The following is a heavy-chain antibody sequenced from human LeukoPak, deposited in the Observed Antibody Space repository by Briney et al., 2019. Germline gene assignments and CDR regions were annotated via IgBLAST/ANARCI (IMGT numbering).Heavy chain of an antibody. Sequence: ETLSLTCTVSGGSISSYYWSWIRQPPGKGLEWVSVIYSGGGTYYADSVKGRFTISRDNSKNMLYLQMNSLRAEDTAVYYCVRDDRRYGDYGYFDYWGQGTLVTVSS. CDR1: GGSISSYY. CDR2: IYSGGGT. J-gene: IGHJ4*02. D-gene: IGHD4-17*01. V-gene: IGHV3-66*01. CDR3: VRDDRRYGDYGYFDY.